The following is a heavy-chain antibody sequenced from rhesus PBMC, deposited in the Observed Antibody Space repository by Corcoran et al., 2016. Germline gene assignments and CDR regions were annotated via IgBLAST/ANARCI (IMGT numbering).Heavy chain of an antibody. CDR2: IYGKSTST. CDR3: ARDGYYGSGYYNNRFDV. V-gene: IGHV4S9*01. CDR1: GGSISDYYY. D-gene: IGHD3-28*01. J-gene: IGHJ5-1*01. Sequence: QVQLQESGPGLVKPSETLSLTCAVFGGSISDYYYWNWIRQPPGKGLEWIGKIYGKSTSTYDKPALKSRVTITRDTSKNQFFLKLSSVNAAETAVYYCARDGYYGSGYYNNRFDVWGQGVLVTVSS.